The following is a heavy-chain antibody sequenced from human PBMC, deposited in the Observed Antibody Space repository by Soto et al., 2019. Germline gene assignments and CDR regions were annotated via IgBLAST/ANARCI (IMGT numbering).Heavy chain of an antibody. CDR3: TSMVRGDICG. J-gene: IGHJ4*02. CDR1: GYTFTSYD. D-gene: IGHD3-10*01. CDR2: MNPNSGKT. Sequence: QVQLVQSGAEVKKPGASVKVSCKASGYTFTSYDINWVRQATGQGLEWMGWMNPNSGKTGYAQKFEGRVTMPIETSICTVYMERSSLSADDTAVYYCTSMVRGDICGWGQGTLVNVSA. V-gene: IGHV1-8*01.